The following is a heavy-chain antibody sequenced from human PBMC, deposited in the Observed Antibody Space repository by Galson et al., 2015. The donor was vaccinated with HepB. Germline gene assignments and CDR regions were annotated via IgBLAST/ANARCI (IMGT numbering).Heavy chain of an antibody. V-gene: IGHV1-46*04. Sequence: SVKVSCKASGYSFTSFYLHWVRQTPGHGLEWMAVIDPSGGSTSYTQKWQGRITVTRDTSTSTVYMEMRSLRSEDTAIYYCVRSQLTTQRGPLGFWGQGTLVTVSS. D-gene: IGHD4-11*01. CDR2: IDPSGGST. CDR1: GYSFTSFY. CDR3: VRSQLTTQRGPLGF. J-gene: IGHJ4*02.